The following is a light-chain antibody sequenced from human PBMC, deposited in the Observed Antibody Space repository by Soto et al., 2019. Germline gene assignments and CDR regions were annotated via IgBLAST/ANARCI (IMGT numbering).Light chain of an antibody. V-gene: IGKV3-20*01. CDR2: AAS. Sequence: EVVLTQSPGTLSLSPGERATLSCRASQSVASSYLAWYQQKPGRAPRLLIYAASSRTTGIPDRFSGSGAGTDFTLTISRVEPEDFAVYYCQHYGTSLYTFGQGTKLEI. CDR3: QHYGTSLYT. J-gene: IGKJ2*01. CDR1: QSVASSY.